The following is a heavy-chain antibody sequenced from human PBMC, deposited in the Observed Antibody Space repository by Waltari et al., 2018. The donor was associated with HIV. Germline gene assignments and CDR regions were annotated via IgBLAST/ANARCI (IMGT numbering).Heavy chain of an antibody. CDR3: TTEGLYCSGGTCYSRFDP. Sequence: QVPLVQSGAEVKKPGASVKVSCKVSGYTLSELSMHWVRQAPGKGLEWMGGFDPEQGKTIYAQNVQGRVTMTEDAATDTADMELSSLRSEDTAVYYCTTEGLYCSGGTCYSRFDPWGQGTLVTVSS. J-gene: IGHJ5*02. V-gene: IGHV1-24*01. CDR2: FDPEQGKT. D-gene: IGHD2-15*01. CDR1: GYTLSELS.